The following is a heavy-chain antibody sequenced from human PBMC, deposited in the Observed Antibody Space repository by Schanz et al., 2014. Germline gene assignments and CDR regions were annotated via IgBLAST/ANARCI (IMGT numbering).Heavy chain of an antibody. J-gene: IGHJ3*02. CDR3: ARKSKVGVYGGKGQDCLDT. D-gene: IGHD4-17*01. CDR2: VSSDGNND. V-gene: IGHV3-30*03. Sequence: VQLVASGGGLVQPGGSLRLSCAASEFTFSTDAMSWVRQAPGKGLEWVALVSSDGNNDYYTDSVKGRFTIARDNSKSTLYLKMNSLRAEDTEVYYWARKSKVGVYGGKGQDCLDTWGQGTMXTVSS. CDR1: EFTFSTDA.